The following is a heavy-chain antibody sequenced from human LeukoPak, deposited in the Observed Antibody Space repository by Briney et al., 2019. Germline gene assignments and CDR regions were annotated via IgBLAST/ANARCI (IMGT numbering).Heavy chain of an antibody. CDR1: GFTFSSYG. Sequence: GGSLRLSCAASGFTFSSYGIHWVRQAPGRGLEWVTFIGYDGRNKYYADSVKGRFTISRDNSKNTLYLQMNSLRAEDTAVYYCAKTSGSGSFHDAFDIWGQGTTVTVSS. J-gene: IGHJ3*02. CDR3: AKTSGSGSFHDAFDI. CDR2: IGYDGRNK. D-gene: IGHD3-10*01. V-gene: IGHV3-30*02.